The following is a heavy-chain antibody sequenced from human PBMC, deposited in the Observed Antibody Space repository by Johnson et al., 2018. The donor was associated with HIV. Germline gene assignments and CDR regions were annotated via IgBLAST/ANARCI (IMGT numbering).Heavy chain of an antibody. V-gene: IGHV3-23*01. Sequence: AMSWVRQAPGKGLEWVSAISGSGGGTYYVDSVKGRFTISRDNAKNTLYLQMNSLRAEDTAVYYCARGVAMIVFWGQGTMVTVSS. D-gene: IGHD3-22*01. J-gene: IGHJ3*01. CDR1: A. CDR3: ARGVAMIVF. CDR2: ISGSGGGT.